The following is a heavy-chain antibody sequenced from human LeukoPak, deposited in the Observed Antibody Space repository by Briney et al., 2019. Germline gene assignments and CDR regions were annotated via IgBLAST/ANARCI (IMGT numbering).Heavy chain of an antibody. CDR2: ISAYNGNT. CDR1: GYIFTSYG. D-gene: IGHD3-3*01. CDR3: ARDPTYYDFWSGLNPLGMDV. J-gene: IGHJ6*03. V-gene: IGHV1-18*01. Sequence: ASVKVSCKASGYIFTSYGISWVRQAPGQGLEWMGWISAYNGNTNYAQKLQGRVTMTTDTSTSTAYMELRSLRSDDTAVYYCARDPTYYDFWSGLNPLGMDVWGKGTTVTVSS.